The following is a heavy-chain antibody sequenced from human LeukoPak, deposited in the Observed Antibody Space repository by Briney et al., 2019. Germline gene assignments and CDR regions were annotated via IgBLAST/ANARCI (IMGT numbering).Heavy chain of an antibody. CDR1: GFTFSSYA. CDR3: AMGIYYDTQGAFDI. Sequence: GGSLRLSCAASGFTFSSYAMSWVRQAPGKELEWVSGISGSGDSTYYADSVKGRFTISRDNFKNTLYLQMNSLRAEDTAVYYCAMGIYYDTQGAFDIWGQGTMVTVSS. D-gene: IGHD3-22*01. V-gene: IGHV3-23*01. CDR2: ISGSGDST. J-gene: IGHJ3*02.